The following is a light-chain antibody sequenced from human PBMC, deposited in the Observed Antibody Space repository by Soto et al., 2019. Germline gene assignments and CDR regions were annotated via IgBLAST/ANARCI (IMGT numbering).Light chain of an antibody. J-gene: IGKJ1*01. CDR3: QQFSNCPRT. CDR2: HLS. CDR1: RTVGIN. V-gene: IGKV3-15*01. Sequence: ITQSPATLSVSPGERATISCRASRTVGINLAWYQQKPGQAPRLLIFHLSTRATGIPNRFSGSGSGTEFTLTISSLQSEDFAVYYCQQFSNCPRTFGQGTKVDSK.